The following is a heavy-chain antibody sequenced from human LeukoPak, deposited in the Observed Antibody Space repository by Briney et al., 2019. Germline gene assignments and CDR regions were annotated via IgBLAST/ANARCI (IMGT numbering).Heavy chain of an antibody. D-gene: IGHD2-2*02. CDR3: ARDLYCSSTSCYTRDRAFDI. Sequence: GGSLRLSCAASGFTFSSYSMNWVRQASGKGLEWVSYISSSSSTIYYADSVKGRFTISRDNAENSLYLQMNSLRAEDTAVYYCARDLYCSSTSCYTRDRAFDIWGQGTMVTVSS. CDR2: ISSSSSTI. J-gene: IGHJ3*02. V-gene: IGHV3-48*01. CDR1: GFTFSSYS.